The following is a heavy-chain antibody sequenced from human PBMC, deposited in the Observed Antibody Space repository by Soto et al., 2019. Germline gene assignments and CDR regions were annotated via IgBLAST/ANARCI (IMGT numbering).Heavy chain of an antibody. Sequence: GGSLRLSCAASGFTFSSYWMSWVRQAPGKGLEWVANIKQDGSEKYYVDSVKGRFTISRDNAKNSLYLQMNSLRAEDTAVYYCAREMVDYYYYMDVWGKGTTVTVPS. V-gene: IGHV3-7*01. J-gene: IGHJ6*03. CDR1: GFTFSSYW. CDR3: AREMVDYYYYMDV. D-gene: IGHD2-15*01. CDR2: IKQDGSEK.